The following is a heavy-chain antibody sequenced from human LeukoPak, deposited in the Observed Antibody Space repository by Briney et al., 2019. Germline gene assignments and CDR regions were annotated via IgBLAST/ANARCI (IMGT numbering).Heavy chain of an antibody. D-gene: IGHD6-13*01. V-gene: IGHV1-18*01. Sequence: GASVKVSCKASGYTFTSYGISWVRQAPGQGLEWRGWISAYNGNTNYAQKFQGRVTMTRNTSISTAYMEVSSLRSEDTAVYYCARGYWSSSWSSYYYMDVWGKGTTVTISS. CDR2: ISAYNGNT. CDR1: GYTFTSYG. J-gene: IGHJ6*03. CDR3: ARGYWSSSWSSYYYMDV.